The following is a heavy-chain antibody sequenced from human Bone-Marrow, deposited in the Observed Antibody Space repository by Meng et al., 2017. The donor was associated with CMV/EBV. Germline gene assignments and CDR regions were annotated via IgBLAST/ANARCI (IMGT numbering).Heavy chain of an antibody. J-gene: IGHJ4*02. Sequence: GSICSGGYYWSWIRQHPGKGLEWIGYIYYSGSTYYNPSLKSRVTISVDTSKNQFSLKLSSVTAADTAVYYCARVPPDYDFWSGCFDYWGQGTLVTVSS. D-gene: IGHD3-3*01. CDR1: GSICSGGYY. CDR2: IYYSGST. CDR3: ARVPPDYDFWSGCFDY. V-gene: IGHV4-31*02.